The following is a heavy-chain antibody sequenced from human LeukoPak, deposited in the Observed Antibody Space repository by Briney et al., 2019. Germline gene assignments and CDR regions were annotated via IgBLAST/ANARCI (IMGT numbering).Heavy chain of an antibody. D-gene: IGHD5-18*01. CDR2: ISGSGGST. CDR3: AKDRLGYSYGAFDY. J-gene: IGHJ4*02. Sequence: GGSLRLSCAASGFTFSSYAMSWVRQAPGKGLEWVSAISGSGGSTYYADSVKGRFTISRDNSKNTLYLQMNSQRAEDTAVYYCAKDRLGYSYGAFDYWGQGTLVTVSP. V-gene: IGHV3-23*01. CDR1: GFTFSSYA.